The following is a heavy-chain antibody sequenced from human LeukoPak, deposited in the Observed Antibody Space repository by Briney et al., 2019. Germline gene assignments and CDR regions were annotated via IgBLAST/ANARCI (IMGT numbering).Heavy chain of an antibody. CDR1: GGTFSSYA. CDR3: ARDPAGTGFDY. J-gene: IGHJ4*02. Sequence: ASVKVSCKASGGTFSSYAISWVRQAPGQGLEWMGRIIPILGIANYAQKFQGRVTITADKSTSTAYMELSSLRSEDTAVYYCARDPAGTGFDYWGQGTLVTVSS. CDR2: IIPILGIA. D-gene: IGHD6-13*01. V-gene: IGHV1-69*04.